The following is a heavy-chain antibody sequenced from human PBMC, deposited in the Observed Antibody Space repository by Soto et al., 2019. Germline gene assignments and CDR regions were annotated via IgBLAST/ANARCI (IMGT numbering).Heavy chain of an antibody. V-gene: IGHV3-21*01. CDR1: GFTFSSYS. J-gene: IGHJ6*02. D-gene: IGHD1-26*01. CDR2: ISSSSSYI. CDR3: ARGSRLGWEVPRTFGRSFNYYYYGMDF. Sequence: EVQLVESGGGLVKPGGSLRLSCAASGFTFSSYSMHWVRQDPGQGLEWVSSISSSSSYIYYADSVKARFTISRANATNGLYLAMSSLRAEDTAVYDCARGSRLGWEVPRTFGRSFNYYYYGMDFCGRGTTVTVSS.